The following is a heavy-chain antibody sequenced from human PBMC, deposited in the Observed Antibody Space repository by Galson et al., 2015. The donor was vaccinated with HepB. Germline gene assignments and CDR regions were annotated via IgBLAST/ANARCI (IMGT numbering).Heavy chain of an antibody. D-gene: IGHD2-2*01. CDR3: ARAVVPAAPSDS. CDR1: PYTFTKYY. V-gene: IGHV1-2*02. Sequence: SVKVSCKASPYTFTKYYIHWVRQAPGQGLQWEGWINPNSGRTNYAPSLQDRVTMSRDTSINIVYMDLSSLRSDDSAIYFCARAVVPAAPSDSWGQGTLVIVSS. CDR2: INPNSGRT. J-gene: IGHJ5*01.